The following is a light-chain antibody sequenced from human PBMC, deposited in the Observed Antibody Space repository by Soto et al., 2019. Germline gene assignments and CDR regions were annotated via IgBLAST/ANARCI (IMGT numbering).Light chain of an antibody. V-gene: IGLV2-14*03. Sequence: QSALTQPASVSGSPGQSITISFTGTTSDVGGYNYVSWYQQHPGKAPTLMIYDVRNRPSGVSNRFAGSKSGNTASLTISGLQAEDEADYYCSSYTSSSAPYVFRTGTKVTVL. J-gene: IGLJ1*01. CDR1: TSDVGGYNY. CDR3: SSYTSSSAPYV. CDR2: DVR.